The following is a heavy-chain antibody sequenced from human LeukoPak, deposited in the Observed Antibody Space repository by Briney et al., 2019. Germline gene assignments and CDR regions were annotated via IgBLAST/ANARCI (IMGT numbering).Heavy chain of an antibody. D-gene: IGHD5-12*01. J-gene: IGHJ4*02. CDR3: ARGMSSGYDFDY. CDR1: GFTFSSYW. Sequence: GGSLRLSCAASGFTFSSYWMTWVRQAPGKGLEWVANMKQDGSEKYYVDSVKGRFTISRDNAKNSLYLQMNSLRAEDTAVYYCARGMSSGYDFDYWGQGTLVTVSS. V-gene: IGHV3-7*01. CDR2: MKQDGSEK.